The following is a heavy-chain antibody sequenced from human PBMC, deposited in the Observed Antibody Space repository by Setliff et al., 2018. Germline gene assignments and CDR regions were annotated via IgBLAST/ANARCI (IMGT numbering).Heavy chain of an antibody. CDR3: ARDKPDFVVVDAAARLDY. D-gene: IGHD2-15*01. Sequence: ASVKVSCKASGYTFKNYGVSWVRQAPGQGLEWMGWIGTYDANTIYSQKFQGRVIMTTDTSTSTVYMDLRNLRSDDTAVYYCARDKPDFVVVDAAARLDYWGQGSLVTVSS. J-gene: IGHJ4*02. CDR1: GYTFKNYG. CDR2: IGTYDANT. V-gene: IGHV1-18*01.